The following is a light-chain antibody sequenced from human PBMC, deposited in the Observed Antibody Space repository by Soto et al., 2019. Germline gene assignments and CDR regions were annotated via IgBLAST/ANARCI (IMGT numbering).Light chain of an antibody. CDR1: QSVSSN. Sequence: EIVMIHSPATLSVSPGERSALACRASQSVSSNLAWYEQKPGQRPRLLIYGASTRATGIPARFSGSGSGTKFSLTIRRLRTDGFLVSYCQQYNSWPPWTYGQGTEVDIK. CDR3: QQYNSWPPWT. V-gene: IGKV3-15*01. CDR2: GAS. J-gene: IGKJ1*01.